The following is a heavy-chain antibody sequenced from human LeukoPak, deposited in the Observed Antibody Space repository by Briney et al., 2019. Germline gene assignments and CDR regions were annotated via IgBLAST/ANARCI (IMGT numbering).Heavy chain of an antibody. Sequence: GESLKISCKGSGFSFSSYWLAWVRQMPGKGLEWMGIIYPGDSDTRYSPSFQGQVTFSADRSIYTAYLQWSSLKASDTAMYYCARCRVGSIGGFDIWGQGTMVTVSS. CDR1: GFSFSSYW. J-gene: IGHJ3*02. V-gene: IGHV5-51*01. D-gene: IGHD1-26*01. CDR2: IYPGDSDT. CDR3: ARCRVGSIGGFDI.